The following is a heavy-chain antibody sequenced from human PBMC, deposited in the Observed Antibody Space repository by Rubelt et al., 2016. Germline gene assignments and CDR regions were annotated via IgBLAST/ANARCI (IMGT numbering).Heavy chain of an antibody. V-gene: IGHV3-64*04. CDR2: ISPDGSTT. J-gene: IGHJ4*02. CDR1: GFTFSTYT. CDR3: AKDLGMAPRPYYFDY. D-gene: IGHD1-14*01. Sequence: VESGGGSVQPGGSLRLSCSGTGFTFSTYTMNWVRQAPGKGLEHISSISPDGSTTNYAESVKGRFVISRDNYKNTLYLQMNSLRAEDTAVYYCAKDLGMAPRPYYFDYWGQGTLVTVSS.